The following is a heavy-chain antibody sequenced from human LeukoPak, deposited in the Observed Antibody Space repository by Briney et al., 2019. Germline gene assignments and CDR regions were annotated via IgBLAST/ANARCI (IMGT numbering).Heavy chain of an antibody. CDR1: GYTFTSYW. J-gene: IGHJ4*02. CDR3: ARWARGDFWSGYYMYYFDY. V-gene: IGHV5-51*01. D-gene: IGHD3-3*01. Sequence: GESLKISCQSSGYTFTSYWIGWVRQMPGKGLQWMGIIYPGDSDTTYSPSFQGRVTISANKSISTAYLQWSSLKASDTAMYYCARWARGDFWSGYYMYYFDYWGQGTLVTVSS. CDR2: IYPGDSDT.